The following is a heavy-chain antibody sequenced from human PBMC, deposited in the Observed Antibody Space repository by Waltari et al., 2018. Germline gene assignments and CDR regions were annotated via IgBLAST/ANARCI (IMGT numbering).Heavy chain of an antibody. V-gene: IGHV1-69*05. J-gene: IGHJ4*02. D-gene: IGHD2-21*01. CDR3: AAGPYCGGDCYSLDY. CDR2: IIPIVGTA. Sequence: QVQLVQSGAEVKKPGSSVKVSCKASGGTFSSYAISWVRQAPGQGLEWMGGIIPIVGTANYAQKFQGRVTITTDESTSTAYMELSSLRSEDTAVYYCAAGPYCGGDCYSLDYWGQGTLVTVSS. CDR1: GGTFSSYA.